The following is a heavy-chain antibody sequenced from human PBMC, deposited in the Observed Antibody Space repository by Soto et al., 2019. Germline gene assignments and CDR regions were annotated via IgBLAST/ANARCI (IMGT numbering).Heavy chain of an antibody. CDR1: GFTFSSYG. CDR2: IWYDGSNK. Sequence: GGSLGLSCAASGFTFSSYGMHWVRQAPGKGLEWVAVIWYDGSNKYYADSVKGRFTISRDNSKNTLYLQMNSLRAEDTAVYYCARDRSITGTTFDYWGQGTLVTVSS. CDR3: ARDRSITGTTFDY. J-gene: IGHJ4*02. V-gene: IGHV3-33*01. D-gene: IGHD1-7*01.